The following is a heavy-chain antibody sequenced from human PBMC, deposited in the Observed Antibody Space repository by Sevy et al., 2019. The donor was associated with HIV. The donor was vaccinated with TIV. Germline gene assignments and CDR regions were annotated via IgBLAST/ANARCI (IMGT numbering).Heavy chain of an antibody. CDR2: IHSDDTT. CDR3: ARGKSGYGYALYY. D-gene: IGHD5-18*01. CDR1: GFTVNSNY. J-gene: IGHJ4*02. V-gene: IGHV3-66*01. Sequence: GGSLRLSCAASGFTVNSNYMTWVRQAPGKGLEGVSVIHSDDTTYHADSVKDRFTISRENFKNTLYLHMSSLRAEDTAVYYCARGKSGYGYALYYWGQGTLVTVSS.